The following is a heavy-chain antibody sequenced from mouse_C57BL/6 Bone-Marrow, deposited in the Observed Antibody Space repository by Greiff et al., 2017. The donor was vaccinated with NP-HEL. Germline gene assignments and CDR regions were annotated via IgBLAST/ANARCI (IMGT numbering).Heavy chain of an antibody. CDR2: INPNNGGT. CDR3: ARDYYGSYWYFDV. V-gene: IGHV1-26*01. J-gene: IGHJ1*03. D-gene: IGHD1-1*01. CDR1: GYTFTDYY. Sequence: EVKLMESGPELVKPGASVKISCKASGYTFTDYYMNWVKQSHGKSLEWIGDINPNNGGTSYNQKFKGKATLTVDKSSSTAYMELRSLTSEDSAVYYCARDYYGSYWYFDVWGTGTTVTVSS.